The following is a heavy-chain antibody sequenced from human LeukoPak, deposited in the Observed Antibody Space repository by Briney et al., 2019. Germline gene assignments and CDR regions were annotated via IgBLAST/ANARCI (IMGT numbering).Heavy chain of an antibody. V-gene: IGHV4-34*01. CDR1: GGSFSGYY. Sequence: MSSETLSLTCGVYGGSFSGYYWSWIRQSPGKGLEWIGEINHSGFTNSNPSLKSRVTMSADTSKNQFSLKVSSVTAADTAVYFCARSLGDVWGQGTMVTVSS. CDR2: INHSGFT. CDR3: ARSLGDV. J-gene: IGHJ6*02.